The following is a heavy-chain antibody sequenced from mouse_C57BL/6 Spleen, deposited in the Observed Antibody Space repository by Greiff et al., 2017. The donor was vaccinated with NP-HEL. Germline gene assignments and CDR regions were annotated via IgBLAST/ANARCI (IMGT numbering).Heavy chain of an antibody. J-gene: IGHJ3*01. Sequence: QVQLQQPGAELVRPGSSVKLSCKASGYTFTSYWMDWVKQRPGQGLEWIGNIYPSDSETHYNQKFKDKATLTVDKSSSTAYMQLSSLTSEDSAVYSCASGFQTAQATGVAYWGQVTLVNVAA. V-gene: IGHV1-61*01. CDR3: ASGFQTAQATGVAY. D-gene: IGHD3-2*02. CDR1: GYTFTSYW. CDR2: IYPSDSET.